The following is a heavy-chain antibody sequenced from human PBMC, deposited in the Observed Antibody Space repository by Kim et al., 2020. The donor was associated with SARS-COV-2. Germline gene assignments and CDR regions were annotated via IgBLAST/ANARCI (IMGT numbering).Heavy chain of an antibody. Sequence: ATPVKGRFTISRDNYKNTLYLQMSSLRAEDTAVYYCVKGYRGYADDAFDIWGQGTMVTVSS. CDR3: VKGYRGYADDAFDI. D-gene: IGHD5-12*01. V-gene: IGHV3-64D*06. J-gene: IGHJ3*02.